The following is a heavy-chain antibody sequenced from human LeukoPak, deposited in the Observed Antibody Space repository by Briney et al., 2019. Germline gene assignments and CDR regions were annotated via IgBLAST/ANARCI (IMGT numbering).Heavy chain of an antibody. CDR1: GFTFSSYA. V-gene: IGHV3-30*04. Sequence: GGSLRLSCAASGFTFSSYAMHWVRQAPGKGLEWVAVISYDGSNKYYADSVKGRFTISRDNSKNTLYLQMNSLRAEDTAVYYCARDEQWLVHAFDIWGQGTMVTVSS. CDR2: ISYDGSNK. J-gene: IGHJ3*02. CDR3: ARDEQWLVHAFDI. D-gene: IGHD6-19*01.